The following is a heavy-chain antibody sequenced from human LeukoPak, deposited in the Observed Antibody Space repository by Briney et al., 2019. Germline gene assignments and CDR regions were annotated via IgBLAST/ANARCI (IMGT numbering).Heavy chain of an antibody. V-gene: IGHV1-8*01. Sequence: ASVKVSCKASGYTFTSYGITWVRQAPGQGLEWMGWMNPNSGNTGYAQKFQGRVTMTRNTSISTAYMELSSLRSEDTAVYYCARALYYDILTGYYTNNFDYWGQGTLVTVSS. CDR3: ARALYYDILTGYYTNNFDY. D-gene: IGHD3-9*01. CDR1: GYTFTSYG. CDR2: MNPNSGNT. J-gene: IGHJ4*02.